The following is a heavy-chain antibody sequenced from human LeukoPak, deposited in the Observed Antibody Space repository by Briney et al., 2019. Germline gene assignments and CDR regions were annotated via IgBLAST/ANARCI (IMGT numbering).Heavy chain of an antibody. J-gene: IGHJ4*02. D-gene: IGHD5-18*01. CDR3: ARDLDTAMVPHY. V-gene: IGHV4-39*07. CDR1: GGSISSSSYY. CDR2: IYYSGST. Sequence: SETLSFTCTVSGGSISSSSYYWGWIRQPPGKGLEWIGSIYYSGSTYYNPSLKGRVTISVDTSKNQFSLKLSSVTAADTAVYYCARDLDTAMVPHYWGQGTLVTVSS.